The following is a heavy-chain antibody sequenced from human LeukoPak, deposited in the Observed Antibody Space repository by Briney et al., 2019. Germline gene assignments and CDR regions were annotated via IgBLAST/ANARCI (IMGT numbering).Heavy chain of an antibody. D-gene: IGHD6-13*01. V-gene: IGHV3-7*01. CDR3: ARDSAGNDY. J-gene: IGHJ4*02. CDR2: VKQDGSEK. CDR1: GFTFSTYW. Sequence: GGSLRLSCAASGFTFSTYWMSWVRQAPGKGLEWVANVKQDGSEKYYVDSVKGRFTLSRDNAKNTLYLQMNSLRAEDTAMYYCARDSAGNDYWGQGTLVTVSS.